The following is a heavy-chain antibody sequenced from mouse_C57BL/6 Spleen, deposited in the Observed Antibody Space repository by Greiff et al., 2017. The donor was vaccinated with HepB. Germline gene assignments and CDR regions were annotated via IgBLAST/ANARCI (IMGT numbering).Heavy chain of an antibody. CDR2: IYPGSGNT. V-gene: IGHV1-76*01. CDR1: GYTFTDYY. D-gene: IGHD2-5*01. CDR3: ARDDSNYVSFAY. Sequence: QVQLQQSGAELVRPGASVKLSCKASGYTFTDYYINWVKQRPGQGLEWIARIYPGSGNTYYNEKFKGKATLTAEKSSSTAYMQLSSLTSEDSAVYFCARDDSNYVSFAYWGQGTLVTVSA. J-gene: IGHJ3*01.